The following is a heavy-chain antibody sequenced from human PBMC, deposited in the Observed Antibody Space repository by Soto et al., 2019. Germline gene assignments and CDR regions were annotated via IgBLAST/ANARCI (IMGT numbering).Heavy chain of an antibody. V-gene: IGHV4-59*01. CDR2: IYYSGST. D-gene: IGHD3-3*01. Sequence: SETLSLTCTVSGGSISSYYWRWIRQPPGKGLEWIGYIYYSGSTNYNPSLKSRVTISVDTSKNQFSLKLSSVTAADTAVYYCARSEVRGDFWSGYKYDAFDIWGQGTMVTVSS. J-gene: IGHJ3*02. CDR3: ARSEVRGDFWSGYKYDAFDI. CDR1: GGSISSYY.